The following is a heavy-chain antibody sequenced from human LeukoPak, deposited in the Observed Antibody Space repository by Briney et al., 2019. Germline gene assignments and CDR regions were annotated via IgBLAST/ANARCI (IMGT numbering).Heavy chain of an antibody. V-gene: IGHV5-51*01. Sequence: GESLKIPCKGSGYSFTSYWIGWVRQMPGKGLEWMGIIYSGDSDTRYSPSFQGQVTISADKSISTAYLQWSSLKASDTAMYYCATSYYYYDSSGYYSPYYYYGMDVWGQGTTVTVSS. D-gene: IGHD3-22*01. CDR1: GYSFTSYW. CDR2: IYSGDSDT. J-gene: IGHJ6*02. CDR3: ATSYYYYDSSGYYSPYYYYGMDV.